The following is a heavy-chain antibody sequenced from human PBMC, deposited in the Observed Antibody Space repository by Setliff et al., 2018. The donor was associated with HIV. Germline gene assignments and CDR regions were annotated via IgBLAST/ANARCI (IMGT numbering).Heavy chain of an antibody. CDR2: IHTSGST. V-gene: IGHV4-61*09. J-gene: IGHJ3*01. CDR3: ARDQPGYYDSRGFPLDAFDV. CDR1: GGSISSGSYY. D-gene: IGHD3-22*01. Sequence: PSETLSLTCTVSGGSISSGSYYWSWIRQPAGKGLEWIGHIHTSGSTKYNPSLKSRLTISLDTSKNQFFLKLSSVTAADTAIYYCARDQPGYYDSRGFPLDAFDVWGQGTVVTVSS.